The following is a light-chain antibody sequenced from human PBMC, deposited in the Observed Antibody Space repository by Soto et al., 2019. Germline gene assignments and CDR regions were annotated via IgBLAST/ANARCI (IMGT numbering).Light chain of an antibody. V-gene: IGKV3-15*01. CDR2: DTS. J-gene: IGKJ4*01. CDR1: QSVSSD. Sequence: EIVMTQSPSTLSVSPVERSTLSCRASQSVSSDLVWYQQKAGQAPRLLIYDTSTRATGIPARFSGSGSGTEFTLTISSLQSEDSAVYHCQQYNKWPLTFGGGTKVDIK. CDR3: QQYNKWPLT.